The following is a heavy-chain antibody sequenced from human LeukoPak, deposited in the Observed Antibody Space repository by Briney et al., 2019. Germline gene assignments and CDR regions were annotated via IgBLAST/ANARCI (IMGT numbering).Heavy chain of an antibody. V-gene: IGHV3-53*01. Sequence: GGSLRLSCAASGYTVSSNYMSWVRQAPGKGLEWVSVIYSGGSTYYADSVKGRFTISRDNSKNTLYLQMNSLRAEDTAVYYCARDFSGSYDYWGQGTLVTVSS. J-gene: IGHJ4*02. CDR3: ARDFSGSYDY. CDR1: GYTVSSNY. D-gene: IGHD1-26*01. CDR2: IYSGGST.